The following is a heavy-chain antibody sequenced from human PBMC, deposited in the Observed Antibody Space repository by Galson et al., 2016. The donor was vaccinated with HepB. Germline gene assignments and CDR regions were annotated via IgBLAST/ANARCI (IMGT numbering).Heavy chain of an antibody. V-gene: IGHV3-33*01. CDR2: IWNDGSYK. D-gene: IGHD6-19*01. J-gene: IGHJ4*02. CDR3: ARGGTNIAVAATAFDY. CDR1: GFTFSGYG. Sequence: SLRLPCAASGFTFSGYGMHWVRQAPGQGLEWVALIWNDGSYKNYADSVKGRFTISRANSQNALSLQMNSLRAADTAVYYCARGGTNIAVAATAFDYWGQGTLVTVSS.